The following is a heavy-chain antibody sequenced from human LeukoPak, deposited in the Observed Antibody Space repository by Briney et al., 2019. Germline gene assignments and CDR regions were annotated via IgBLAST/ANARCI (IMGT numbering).Heavy chain of an antibody. CDR1: GGSFSGYY. J-gene: IGHJ4*02. Sequence: SETLSLTCAVYGGSFSGYYWSWIRQPPGKGLEWIGEINHSGSTNYNPSLKSRVTISVDTSKNQFSLKLSSVTAADTAVYYCARGERLRSWFGYWGQGTLVTVSS. CDR2: INHSGST. V-gene: IGHV4-34*01. CDR3: ARGERLRSWFGY. D-gene: IGHD3-10*01.